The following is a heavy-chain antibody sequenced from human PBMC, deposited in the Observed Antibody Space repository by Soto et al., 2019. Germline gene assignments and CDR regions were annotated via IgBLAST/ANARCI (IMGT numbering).Heavy chain of an antibody. Sequence: QVQLVQSGAEVKKPGSSVKVSCKASGGTFSSYAISWVRQAPGQGREWMGGIIPIFGTANYAQKFKGRVTITADESTSTAYMELSSLRSEDTAVYYCARPTRYYYDSSGQSAWFDPWGQGTLVTVSS. D-gene: IGHD3-22*01. CDR3: ARPTRYYYDSSGQSAWFDP. J-gene: IGHJ5*02. CDR1: GGTFSSYA. CDR2: IIPIFGTA. V-gene: IGHV1-69*12.